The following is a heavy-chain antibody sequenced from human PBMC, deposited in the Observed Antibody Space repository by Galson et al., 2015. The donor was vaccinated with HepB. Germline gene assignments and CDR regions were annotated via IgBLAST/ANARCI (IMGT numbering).Heavy chain of an antibody. CDR1: GFTFSSCS. CDR3: ARGPGPRIAVGRYFDY. CDR2: ISSCSAYI. D-gene: IGHD6-19*01. V-gene: IGHV3-21*01. Sequence: SLRLSCAASGFTFSSCSMNWVRQAPGKGLEWVSSISSCSAYIYYADSVKGRFTISRDSAKNSLYLQMNSLRAEDMAMYYCARGPGPRIAVGRYFDYWGQGSLVTVSS. J-gene: IGHJ4*02.